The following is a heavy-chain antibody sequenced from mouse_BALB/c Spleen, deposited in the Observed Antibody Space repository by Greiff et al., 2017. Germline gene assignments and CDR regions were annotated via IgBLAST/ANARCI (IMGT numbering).Heavy chain of an antibody. CDR3: ARSFYYGSSSYYFDY. CDR2: IDPENGNT. V-gene: IGHV14-1*02. CDR1: GFNIKDYY. D-gene: IGHD1-1*01. J-gene: IGHJ2*01. Sequence: EVQLQQSGAELVRPGALVKLSCKASGFNIKDYYMHWVKQRPEQGLEWSGWIDPENGNTIYDPKFQGKASITADTSSNTAYLQLSSLTSEDTAVYYCARSFYYGSSSYYFDYWGQGTTLTVSS.